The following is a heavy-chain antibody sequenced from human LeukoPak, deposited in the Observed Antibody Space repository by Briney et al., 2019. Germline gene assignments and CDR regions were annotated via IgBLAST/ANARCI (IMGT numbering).Heavy chain of an antibody. J-gene: IGHJ6*03. V-gene: IGHV4-59*01. Sequence: SETLSLTCTVAGGSISSYYWSWIQQPPGKGLDWIGYIYYSGSTNYNPSLKSRVTISVDTSKNQSSLKLSSVTAADTAVYYCARDSAYDFWSGPYYMDVWGKGTTVTVSS. CDR3: ARDSAYDFWSGPYYMDV. CDR1: GGSISSYY. CDR2: IYYSGST. D-gene: IGHD3-3*01.